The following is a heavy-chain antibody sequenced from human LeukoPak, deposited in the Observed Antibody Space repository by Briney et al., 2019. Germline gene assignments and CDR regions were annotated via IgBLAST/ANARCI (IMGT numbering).Heavy chain of an antibody. D-gene: IGHD4/OR15-4a*01. CDR3: AKESGALGAPLYDY. Sequence: GGSLRLSCVASGFIFRNYAMSWVLQAPGEGLEWVSGISDNGGGTYYADSLKGRFTISRDNSKNMLYLQMNSLRAEDTAVYYCAKESGALGAPLYDYWGRGILVTASS. CDR2: ISDNGGGT. V-gene: IGHV3-23*01. CDR1: GFIFRNYA. J-gene: IGHJ4*02.